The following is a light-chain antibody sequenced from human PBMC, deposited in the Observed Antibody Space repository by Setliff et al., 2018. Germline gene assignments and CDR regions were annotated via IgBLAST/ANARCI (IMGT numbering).Light chain of an antibody. CDR1: SSDIGSTKY. Sequence: QSALAQPASVSGSPGQSITISCTGTSSDIGSTKYVSWYQQHPAKAPKLMIYEVSNRPSGVSNRFSGSKSGNTAPLTISGLQAEDEADYYCSSYTTSTFWVFGGGTKVTVL. J-gene: IGLJ3*02. CDR3: SSYTTSTFWV. V-gene: IGLV2-14*01. CDR2: EVS.